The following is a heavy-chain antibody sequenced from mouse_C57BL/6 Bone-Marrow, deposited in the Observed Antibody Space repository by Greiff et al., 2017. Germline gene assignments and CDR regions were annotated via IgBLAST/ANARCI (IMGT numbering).Heavy chain of an antibody. CDR1: GYTFTSYW. J-gene: IGHJ4*01. D-gene: IGHD1-1*01. V-gene: IGHV1-74*01. Sequence: QVQLQQPGAELVKPGASVKVSCKASGYTFTSYWMHWVKQRPGQGLEWIGRIHPSDSDTNYNQKFKGKATLTVDKSSSTAYMQLSSLTSEDSAVFYVEIPLRYCVSSYDAVDYWGRGTSVTVSS. CDR3: EIPLRYCVSSYDAVDY. CDR2: IHPSDSDT.